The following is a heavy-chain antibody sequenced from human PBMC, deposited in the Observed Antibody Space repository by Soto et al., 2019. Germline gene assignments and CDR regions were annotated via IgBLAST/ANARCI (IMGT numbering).Heavy chain of an antibody. D-gene: IGHD3-9*01. V-gene: IGHV5-10-1*01. CDR2: IDPSDSYT. Sequence: GSLKISCKGSGYSFTSYWISWVRQMPGKGLEWMGRIDPSDSYTNYSPSFQGHVTISADKSISTAYLQWSSLKASDTAMYYCARLSGVLRYFDWYPGGYYYGMDVWGQGTTVTVSS. CDR3: ARLSGVLRYFDWYPGGYYYGMDV. CDR1: GYSFTSYW. J-gene: IGHJ6*02.